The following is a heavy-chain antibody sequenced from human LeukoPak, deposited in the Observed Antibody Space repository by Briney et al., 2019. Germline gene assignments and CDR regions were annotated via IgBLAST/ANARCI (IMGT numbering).Heavy chain of an antibody. CDR1: GFTFDDYA. V-gene: IGHV3-9*01. D-gene: IGHD3-3*01. J-gene: IGHJ4*02. CDR2: ISWNSGSI. CDR3: ANYDFWSGYYV. Sequence: GRSLRLSCAASGFTFDDYAMHWVRQAPGKGLEWVSGISWNSGSIGYADSVKGRFTISRDNANNSLYLQMNSLRAEDTALYYCANYDFWSGYYVWGQGTLVTVSS.